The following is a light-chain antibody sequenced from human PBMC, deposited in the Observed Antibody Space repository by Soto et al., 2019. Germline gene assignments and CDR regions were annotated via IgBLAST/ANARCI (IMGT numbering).Light chain of an antibody. Sequence: SALTQPASVSGSPGQSITISCTGTSSDVGGYNYVSWYQQHPGKAPKLMIYDVNNRPSGVSNRFSGSKSGNTASLTISGLQAEDEADYCCSSYTSNNSRPWVCGGGTKVTVL. CDR3: SSYTSNNSRPWV. CDR2: DVN. CDR1: SSDVGGYNY. V-gene: IGLV2-14*03. J-gene: IGLJ3*02.